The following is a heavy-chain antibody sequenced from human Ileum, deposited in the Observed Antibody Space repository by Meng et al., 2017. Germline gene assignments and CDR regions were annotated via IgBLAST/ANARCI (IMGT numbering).Heavy chain of an antibody. CDR3: AIDYGDYDTFDF. V-gene: IGHV4-34*01. Sequence: GSLRLSCAVFGGSLSTYYWSWIRQPPGKGLEWIGEINHSGSTNYNSSLKSRVTISVDTSKNQFSLKLSSMTAADTGVYYCAIDYGDYDTFDFWGQGPLVTVSS. J-gene: IGHJ4*02. D-gene: IGHD4-17*01. CDR2: INHSGST. CDR1: GGSLSTYY.